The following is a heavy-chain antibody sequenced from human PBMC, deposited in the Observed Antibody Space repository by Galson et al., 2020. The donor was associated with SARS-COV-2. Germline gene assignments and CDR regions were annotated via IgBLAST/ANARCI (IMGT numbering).Heavy chain of an antibody. CDR1: GFTFRDHH. V-gene: IGHV3-49*04. D-gene: IGHD2-2*01. CDR3: TRGYHLDY. CDR2: IRTSANGATT. J-gene: IGHJ4*02. Sequence: GGSLRLSCTGSGFTFRDHHMNWVRQAPGKGLEWVGFIRTSANGATTEYAASVKGRLTISRDDSNSIAYLQVNSLKTEDTAVYYCTRGYHLDYWGQGTLVTVSS.